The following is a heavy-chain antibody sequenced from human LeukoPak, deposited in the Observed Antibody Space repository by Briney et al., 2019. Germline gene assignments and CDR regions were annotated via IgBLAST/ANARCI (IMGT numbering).Heavy chain of an antibody. Sequence: GGSLRLSCAASGFTFSSYSMNWVRHAPGQGLEWVSSISSSSSYIYYADSVKGRFTISRDNARNSLYLQMNSLRAEDTVVYYCAGIQLFPYWGQGTLVTVSS. CDR2: ISSSSSYI. CDR3: AGIQLFPY. J-gene: IGHJ4*02. D-gene: IGHD5-18*01. CDR1: GFTFSSYS. V-gene: IGHV3-21*01.